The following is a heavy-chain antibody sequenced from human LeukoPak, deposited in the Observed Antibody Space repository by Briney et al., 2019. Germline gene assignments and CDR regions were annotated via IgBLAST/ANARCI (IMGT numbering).Heavy chain of an antibody. CDR1: GFTFSSYA. J-gene: IGHJ4*02. CDR3: AKGYYGSGSYQN. D-gene: IGHD3-10*01. CDR2: ISGSGGST. Sequence: HTGGSLRLSCAASGFTFSSYAMSWVRRAPGKGLEWVSAISGSGGSTYYADSVKGRFTISRDNSKNTLYLQMNSLRAEDTAVYYCAKGYYGSGSYQNWGQGTLVTVSS. V-gene: IGHV3-23*01.